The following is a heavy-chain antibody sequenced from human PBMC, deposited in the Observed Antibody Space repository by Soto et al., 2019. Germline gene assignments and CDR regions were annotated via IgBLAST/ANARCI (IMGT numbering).Heavy chain of an antibody. D-gene: IGHD1-7*01. CDR3: SRPPSGTTSFFDY. J-gene: IGHJ4*02. CDR1: GYSFASYW. Sequence: PGESLKISCKGSGYSFASYWIGWVRQMPGKGLEWMGIIYPDDSDTRYSPSFQGQVTISADKSISTAYLQWSSLKASDTAMYYCSRPPSGTTSFFDYWXQGTLVTVS. CDR2: IYPDDSDT. V-gene: IGHV5-51*01.